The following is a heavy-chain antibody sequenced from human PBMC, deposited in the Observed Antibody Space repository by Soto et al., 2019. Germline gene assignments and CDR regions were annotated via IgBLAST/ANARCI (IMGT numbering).Heavy chain of an antibody. D-gene: IGHD3-22*01. CDR1: GGSISSYY. V-gene: IGHV4-59*01. CDR3: ARTYDGSGPNSGGYAFDI. Sequence: SETLSLTCSGSGGSISSYYWSWIRQPPGKGLEWSAYIYYSGTSYNPSLKSRVSISLDTSKHQFSLKLSSVTAADTAVYYCARTYDGSGPNSGGYAFDIWGQGTMVTVSS. J-gene: IGHJ3*02. CDR2: IYYSGT.